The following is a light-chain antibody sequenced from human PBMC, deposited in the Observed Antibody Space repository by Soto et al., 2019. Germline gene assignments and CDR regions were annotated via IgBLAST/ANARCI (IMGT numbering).Light chain of an antibody. V-gene: IGKV3-15*01. CDR3: QHYNTWPLT. CDR2: SAS. CDR1: QSVSSR. Sequence: EIQMTQSPSTLSASAGDRASLSCRASQSVSSRLAWYQQRPGKGPRLLIYSASARASGVPARFSASGSGTEFTLTISSLQSDDFATYYCQHYNTWPLTFGHGTKVDIK. J-gene: IGKJ1*01.